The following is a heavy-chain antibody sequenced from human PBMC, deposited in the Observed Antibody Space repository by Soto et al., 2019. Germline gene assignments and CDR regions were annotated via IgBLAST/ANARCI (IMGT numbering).Heavy chain of an antibody. CDR3: ATMKRARLDS. CDR1: GIMSSGYG. Sequence: QEQVVQSGPAMKEPGSSVKVSCRASGIMSSGYGFSWVRQAPGQGLEWVGRINPTLDSTQYAQNLQGRVSITVDTSTDTAYLEVTSLRLDDTAIYFCATMKRARLDSWGRGTVVTVSS. D-gene: IGHD6-25*01. V-gene: IGHV1-69*09. CDR2: INPTLDST. J-gene: IGHJ4*02.